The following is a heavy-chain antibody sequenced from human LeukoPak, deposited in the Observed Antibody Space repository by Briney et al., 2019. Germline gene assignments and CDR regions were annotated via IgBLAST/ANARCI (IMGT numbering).Heavy chain of an antibody. V-gene: IGHV1-8*01. CDR2: MNPNSGNT. Sequence: ASVKVSCKASGYTFTSYDINWVRQATGQGLEWMGWMNPNSGNTGYAQKFRGRVTMTRNTSISTAYMELSSLRSEDTAVYYCARGRPLYNWFDPWGQGTLVTVSS. CDR1: GYTFTSYD. CDR3: ARGRPLYNWFDP. J-gene: IGHJ5*02.